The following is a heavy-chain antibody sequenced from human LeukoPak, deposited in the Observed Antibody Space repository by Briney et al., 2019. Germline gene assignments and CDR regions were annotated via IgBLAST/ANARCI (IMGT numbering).Heavy chain of an antibody. CDR1: GFTVSSNY. D-gene: IGHD6-19*01. CDR3: TTRSSSGWYSF. Sequence: PGGSLRLSCAASGFTVSSNYMSWVRQAPGKGLEWVSVIYNDGGTNYADPVKGRFIISRDNSKNTLYLQMNSLRAEDTAMYHCTTRSSSGWYSFWGQGALVTVSS. CDR2: IYNDGGT. J-gene: IGHJ4*02. V-gene: IGHV3-53*01.